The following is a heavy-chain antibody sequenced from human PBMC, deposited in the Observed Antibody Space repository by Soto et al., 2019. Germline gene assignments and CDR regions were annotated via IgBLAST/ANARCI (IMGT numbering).Heavy chain of an antibody. D-gene: IGHD6-19*01. CDR3: ARPDFEHSSGWYGY. Sequence: SLKVSCKTSVYTFTSYGISWVRQAPGQGLEWMGWISAYNGNTNYAQKLQGRVTMTTDTSTSTAYMELRSLRSDDTAVYYCARPDFEHSSGWYGYWGQGTLVTVSS. J-gene: IGHJ4*02. CDR1: VYTFTSYG. CDR2: ISAYNGNT. V-gene: IGHV1-18*01.